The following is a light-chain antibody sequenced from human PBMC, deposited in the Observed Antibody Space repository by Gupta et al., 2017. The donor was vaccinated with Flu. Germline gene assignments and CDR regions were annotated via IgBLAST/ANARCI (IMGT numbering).Light chain of an antibody. J-gene: IGLJ3*02. CDR3: LLYMGGGIWV. Sequence: QTVVTQAPSFSVSPGGTVTLTCGLNSGSVSSDHFPSWYQQTPGRAPRTLIYITDARSSGVPDRFSGSILGNKAALTITGAQADDESDYYCLLYMGGGIWVFGGGTKLTVL. CDR2: ITD. V-gene: IGLV8-61*01. CDR1: SGSVSSDHF.